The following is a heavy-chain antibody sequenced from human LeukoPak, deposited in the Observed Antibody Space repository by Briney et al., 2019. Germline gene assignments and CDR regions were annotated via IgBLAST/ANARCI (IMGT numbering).Heavy chain of an antibody. J-gene: IGHJ3*02. D-gene: IGHD3-22*01. CDR1: GYTFTGYY. V-gene: IGHV1-2*02. CDR2: INPNSGGT. Sequence: ASVKVSCKASGYTFTGYYVHWVRQAPGQGLEWMGWINPNSGGTNYAQKFQGRVTMTRDTSISTAYMELSRLRSDDTAVYYCARVFTMTYFDAFDIWGQGTMVTVSS. CDR3: ARVFTMTYFDAFDI.